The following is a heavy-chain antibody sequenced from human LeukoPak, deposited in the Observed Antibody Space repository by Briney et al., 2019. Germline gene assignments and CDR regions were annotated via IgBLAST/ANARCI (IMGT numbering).Heavy chain of an antibody. Sequence: NPGGSLRLSRAASGFTFSSYSMNWVRQAPGKGLEWVSSISSSSSYIYYADSVKGRFTISRDNAKNSLYLQMNSLRAEDTAVYYCARSEGYCSGGSCYVDALDIWGQGTMVTVSS. V-gene: IGHV3-21*01. CDR2: ISSSSSYI. D-gene: IGHD2-15*01. CDR3: ARSEGYCSGGSCYVDALDI. J-gene: IGHJ3*02. CDR1: GFTFSSYS.